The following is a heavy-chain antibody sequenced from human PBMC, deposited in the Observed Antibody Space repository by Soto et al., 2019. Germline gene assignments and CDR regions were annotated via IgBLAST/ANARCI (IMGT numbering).Heavy chain of an antibody. Sequence: EVQLVESGGGLVEPGGSLRLSCAASGFTFNGAWMNWVRQGPGKGLEWVGRVKSKFDGGTIDYAAPVKGRFTISRDDSRNTVYLQMNSLSTYDTAMYYCSADLPDWGAYAFDYWGQGALVTVSS. J-gene: IGHJ4*02. CDR2: VKSKFDGGTI. D-gene: IGHD3-16*01. CDR1: GFTFNGAW. V-gene: IGHV3-15*07. CDR3: SADLPDWGAYAFDY.